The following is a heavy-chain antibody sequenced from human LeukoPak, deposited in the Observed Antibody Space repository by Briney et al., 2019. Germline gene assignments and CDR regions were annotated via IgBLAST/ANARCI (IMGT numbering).Heavy chain of an antibody. D-gene: IGHD3-16*01. CDR3: ARELRSFDS. Sequence: GGSLRLSCAASGFTFSSYWMTWVRQAPGKGLEWVANIKHNGDELNYVDSVEDRFTISRDNAKNSLYLHMTSLRAEDTAVYYCARELRSFDSWGQGTLATVSS. V-gene: IGHV3-7*01. CDR2: IKHNGDEL. J-gene: IGHJ4*02. CDR1: GFTFSSYW.